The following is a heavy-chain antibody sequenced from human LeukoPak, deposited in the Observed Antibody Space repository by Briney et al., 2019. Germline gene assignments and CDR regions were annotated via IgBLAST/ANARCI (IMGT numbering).Heavy chain of an antibody. CDR1: GFTFDSYG. Sequence: PGGSLRLSCAVSGFTFDSYGMHWVRQAPGKGLEWVAVISHDGSTIYYADSVEGRFTISRDNTDNTLFLQMNSLRAEDTAVYYCAKEVVGATQPLYYFDFWGQGTLVAVSS. CDR2: ISHDGSTI. D-gene: IGHD1-26*01. CDR3: AKEVVGATQPLYYFDF. J-gene: IGHJ4*02. V-gene: IGHV3-30*18.